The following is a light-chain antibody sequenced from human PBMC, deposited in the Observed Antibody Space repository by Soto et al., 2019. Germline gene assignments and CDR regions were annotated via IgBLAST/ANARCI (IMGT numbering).Light chain of an antibody. CDR3: QQYNNWPRT. CDR1: QSVSSN. Sequence: IGLTQSPATLSVSPWETATLSCRASQSVSSNLAWYQQKAGQAPRLLIYGASTRATGIPARFSGSGSETEFTLTISSLQSEDFAVYYCQQYNNWPRTFGQGTKVDIK. V-gene: IGKV3-15*01. J-gene: IGKJ1*01. CDR2: GAS.